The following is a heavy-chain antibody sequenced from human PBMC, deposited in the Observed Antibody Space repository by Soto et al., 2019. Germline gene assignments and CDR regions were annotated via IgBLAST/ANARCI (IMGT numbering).Heavy chain of an antibody. CDR2: INTGNGNT. J-gene: IGHJ4*02. Sequence: QVHLVQSGAEVKKPGASVKVSCKASGYTFTGNAMHWVRQAPGQRLEWMGWINTGNGNTKYSQKFQGRVTISRDTSSTSTYMELSSLRFEDTVVYHCASEGYHSPSYTLGYWGQGTLDTGSS. CDR1: GYTFTGNA. V-gene: IGHV1-3*04. D-gene: IGHD2-15*01. CDR3: ASEGYHSPSYTLGY.